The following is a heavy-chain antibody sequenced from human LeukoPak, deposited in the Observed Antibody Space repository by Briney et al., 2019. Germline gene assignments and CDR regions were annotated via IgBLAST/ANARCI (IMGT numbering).Heavy chain of an antibody. CDR3: ARDNTMVRGVSSAFDI. CDR1: GGSISSYY. CDR2: IYYSGST. Sequence: SETPSLTCTVSGGSISSYYWSWIRQPPGKGLEWIGYIYYSGSTNYNPSLKSRVTISVDKSKNQFSLKLSSVTAADTAVYYCARDNTMVRGVSSAFDIWGQGTMVTVSS. V-gene: IGHV4-59*01. D-gene: IGHD3-10*01. J-gene: IGHJ3*02.